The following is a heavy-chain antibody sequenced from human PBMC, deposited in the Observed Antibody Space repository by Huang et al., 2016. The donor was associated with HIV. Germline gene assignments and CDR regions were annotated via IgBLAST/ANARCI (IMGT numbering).Heavy chain of an antibody. CDR1: GGSIRSDKYY. J-gene: IGHJ4*02. CDR3: ARLPGSITMIRGVITDPY. Sequence: QLQLQESGPGLVKPSETLSLTCTVSGGSIRSDKYYWGWIRQPPGKGLEWIGSIYYSGRTYYNPSLKSRVTITVDTSKNQFSLKMRSVTAADTAVYYCARLPGSITMIRGVITDPYWGQGTLVTVSS. V-gene: IGHV4-39*01. D-gene: IGHD3-10*01. CDR2: IYYSGRT.